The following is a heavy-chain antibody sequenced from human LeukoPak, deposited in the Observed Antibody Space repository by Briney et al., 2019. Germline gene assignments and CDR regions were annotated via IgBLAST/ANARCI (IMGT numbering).Heavy chain of an antibody. D-gene: IGHD3-3*01. J-gene: IGHJ6*03. CDR2: INHSGST. Sequence: GSLRLSCAVSGFTFSNFWMSWVRQAPGRGLEWIGEINHSGSTNYNPSLRSRVTISVDTSKNQFSLKLSSVTAADTAVYYCARGQIGDYYYYMDVWGKGTTVTVSS. CDR1: GFTFSNFW. V-gene: IGHV4-34*01. CDR3: ARGQIGDYYYYMDV.